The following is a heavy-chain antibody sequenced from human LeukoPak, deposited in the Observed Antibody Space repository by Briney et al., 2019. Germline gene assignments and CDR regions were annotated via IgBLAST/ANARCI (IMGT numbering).Heavy chain of an antibody. V-gene: IGHV3-21*01. CDR2: ISSSSSYI. J-gene: IGHJ3*02. Sequence: GGSLRLSCVTSGFDFKTYSMNWVRQAPGKGLEWVSSISSSSSYIYYADSVKGRFTISRDNAKNSLYLQMNSLRAEDTAVYYCASLAENDAFDIWGQGTMVTVSS. CDR1: GFDFKTYS. CDR3: ASLAENDAFDI.